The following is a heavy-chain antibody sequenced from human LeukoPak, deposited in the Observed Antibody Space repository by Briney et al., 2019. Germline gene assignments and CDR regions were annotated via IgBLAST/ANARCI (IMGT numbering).Heavy chain of an antibody. J-gene: IGHJ4*02. Sequence: SETLSLTCAVYGGSFSGYYWSWIRQPPGKGLEWIGEINHSGSTNYNPSLKSRVTIPVDTSKNQFSLKLSSVTAADTAVYYCAIRGSYFGDDYWGQGTLVTVSS. V-gene: IGHV4-34*01. CDR3: AIRGSYFGDDY. D-gene: IGHD1-26*01. CDR1: GGSFSGYY. CDR2: INHSGST.